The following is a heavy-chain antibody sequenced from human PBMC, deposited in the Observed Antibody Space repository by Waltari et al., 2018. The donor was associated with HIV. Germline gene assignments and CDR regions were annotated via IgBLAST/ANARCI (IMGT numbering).Heavy chain of an antibody. D-gene: IGHD1-7*01. Sequence: QVQLHQWGTGLLKPSETLSLTCAVYSGSFNVYYWTWVRQRPGKGLEWIGEISHSGTTNYNPSPKSRVTISVDTSKKQFSLRLRSVTAKDSATYFCVRGNWNYGDYYYGMDGWGQGTIVTVSS. V-gene: IGHV4-34*01. CDR2: ISHSGTT. CDR3: VRGNWNYGDYYYGMDG. J-gene: IGHJ6*02. CDR1: SGSFNVYY.